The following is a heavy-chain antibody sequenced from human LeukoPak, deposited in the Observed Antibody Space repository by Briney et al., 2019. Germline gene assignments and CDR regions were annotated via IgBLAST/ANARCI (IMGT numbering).Heavy chain of an antibody. CDR1: GGSFSGYY. Sequence: PSETLSLTCAVYGGSFSGYYWSWIRQPPGKGLEWIGEINHSGSTNYNPSLKSRVTISVDTSKNQFSLKLSSVTAADTAVYYCARASGYSSSSTLDYWGQGTLVTVSS. V-gene: IGHV4-34*01. CDR2: INHSGST. CDR3: ARASGYSSSSTLDY. J-gene: IGHJ4*02. D-gene: IGHD6-13*01.